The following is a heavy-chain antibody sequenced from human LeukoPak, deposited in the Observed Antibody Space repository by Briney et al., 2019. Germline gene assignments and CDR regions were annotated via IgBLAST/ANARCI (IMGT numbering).Heavy chain of an antibody. D-gene: IGHD3-10*01. CDR2: IYYSGST. CDR3: ARDQMTMVRGVPKSNEVFDP. Sequence: SETLSLTCTVSGGSISSGDYYWSWIRQPPGKGLEWLGYIYYSGSTYYNPSLKSRVTISVDTSKNQFSLKLSSVTAADTAVYYCARDQMTMVRGVPKSNEVFDPWGQGTLVTVSS. V-gene: IGHV4-30-4*01. J-gene: IGHJ5*02. CDR1: GGSISSGDYY.